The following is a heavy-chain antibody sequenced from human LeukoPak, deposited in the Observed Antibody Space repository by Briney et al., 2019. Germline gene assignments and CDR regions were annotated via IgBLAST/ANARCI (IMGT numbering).Heavy chain of an antibody. V-gene: IGHV4-30-2*01. D-gene: IGHD2-21*01. CDR1: GGSISSGGYY. Sequence: SQTLSPTCTVSGGSISSGGYYWSWIRQPPGKGLEWIGYIYHSGSTYYNPSLKSRVTISVDRSKNQFSLKLSSVTAADTAVYYCARGYPPLWGYGGQGTLVTVSS. CDR3: ARGYPPLWGY. J-gene: IGHJ4*02. CDR2: IYHSGST.